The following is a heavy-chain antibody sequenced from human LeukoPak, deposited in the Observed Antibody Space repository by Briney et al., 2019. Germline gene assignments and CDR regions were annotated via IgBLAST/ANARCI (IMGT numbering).Heavy chain of an antibody. CDR2: FYYSGST. CDR1: GGSFSGYY. D-gene: IGHD5-24*01. J-gene: IGHJ4*02. V-gene: IGHV4-34*11. Sequence: SETLSLTCAVYGGSFSGYYWSWIRQTPGKGLEWIGYFYYSGSTNYNPSLESRVTMSVDTSRTHLYLNLSSVTAADTAMYYCARSGGRDGYNFGYWGPGTLVIVSS. CDR3: ARSGGRDGYNFGY.